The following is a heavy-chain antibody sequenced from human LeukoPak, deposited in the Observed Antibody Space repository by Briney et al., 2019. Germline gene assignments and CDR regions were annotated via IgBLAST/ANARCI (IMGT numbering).Heavy chain of an antibody. J-gene: IGHJ4*02. CDR3: ARAPRPSGSFLHFDY. D-gene: IGHD1-26*01. CDR1: GGSISSYY. V-gene: IGHV4-59*01. CDR2: IYYSGST. Sequence: ASETLSLTCSVSGGSISSYYWSWIRQPPGKGLEWIGYIYYSGSTNYNPSLKSRVTISVDTSKNQFSLKVSSVTAADTAVYYCARAPRPSGSFLHFDYWGQGTLVTVSS.